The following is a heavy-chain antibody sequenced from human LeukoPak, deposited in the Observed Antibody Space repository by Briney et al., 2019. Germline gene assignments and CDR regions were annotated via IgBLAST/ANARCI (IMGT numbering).Heavy chain of an antibody. V-gene: IGHV4-39*01. D-gene: IGHD1-14*01. Sequence: SETLSLTCTVSGGFISSSSYYWGWIRQPPGKGLEWIGSIYYSGSTYYNPSLKSRVTISVDTSKNQFSLKLSSVTAADTAVYYCARHVPTGYYYYGMDVWGQGTTVTVSS. J-gene: IGHJ6*02. CDR1: GGFISSSSYY. CDR2: IYYSGST. CDR3: ARHVPTGYYYYGMDV.